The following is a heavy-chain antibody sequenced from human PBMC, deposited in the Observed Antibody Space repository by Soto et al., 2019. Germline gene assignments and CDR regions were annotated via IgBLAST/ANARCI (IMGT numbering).Heavy chain of an antibody. V-gene: IGHV2-70*01. CDR2: IDWDDDK. Sequence: SGPTLVNPTQTLTLTCTFSGFSLRTSGMCVGWIRQPPGKALEWLALIDWDDDKYYSTSLKTRLTISKDTSKNQVVLTMTNMDPVDTATYYCARTLYYYDSSGYAHYVMDVWGQGTTVTVSS. J-gene: IGHJ6*02. CDR3: ARTLYYYDSSGYAHYVMDV. CDR1: GFSLRTSGMC. D-gene: IGHD3-22*01.